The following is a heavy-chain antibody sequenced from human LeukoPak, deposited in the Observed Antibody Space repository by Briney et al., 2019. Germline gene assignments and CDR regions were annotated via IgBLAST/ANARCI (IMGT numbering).Heavy chain of an antibody. V-gene: IGHV1-8*01. D-gene: IGHD6-19*01. CDR1: GYTFTSYD. J-gene: IGHJ4*02. Sequence: ASVKVSCKASGYTFTSYDINWVRQATGQGLEWMGWMNPNSGNTGYAQKFQGRVTMTRNTSISTAYMELSSLRSEDTAVYYCAKDGGPSYTSDWYFDYWGQGTLVTVSS. CDR3: AKDGGPSYTSDWYFDY. CDR2: MNPNSGNT.